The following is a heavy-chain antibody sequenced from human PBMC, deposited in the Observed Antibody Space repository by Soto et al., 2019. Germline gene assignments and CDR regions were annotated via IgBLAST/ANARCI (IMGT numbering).Heavy chain of an antibody. CDR2: INSNKGAT. Sequence: GASVKVSCKASGYPFTAYYMHWVRQAPGQGLEWMGWINSNKGATKYAPKFQGRVTMTRDTSVNTAYMEVRWLTSDDTAVYYCARDRGQNSGYDWGKGPPVTVSS. V-gene: IGHV1-2*02. J-gene: IGHJ4*02. D-gene: IGHD5-12*01. CDR3: ARDRGQNSGYD. CDR1: GYPFTAYY.